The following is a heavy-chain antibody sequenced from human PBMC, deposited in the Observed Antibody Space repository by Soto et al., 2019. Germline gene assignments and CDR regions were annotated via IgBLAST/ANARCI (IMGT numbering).Heavy chain of an antibody. CDR2: LGGNGFTT. J-gene: IGHJ6*03. Sequence: EVQLLESGGGLVQPGGSLRLSCVVSGFTFGSYAMSWVRQAPEKGPEWVAILGGNGFTTYYEDSVKGRFTISGDKSKSTLFLQMNSLRADDTGVYYCAKDLRPSLNFFYYLDVWGRGTSVTVSS. V-gene: IGHV3-23*01. CDR3: AKDLRPSLNFFYYLDV. D-gene: IGHD2-2*01. CDR1: GFTFGSYA.